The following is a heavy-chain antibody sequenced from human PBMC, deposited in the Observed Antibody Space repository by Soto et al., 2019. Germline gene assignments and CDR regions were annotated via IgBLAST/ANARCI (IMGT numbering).Heavy chain of an antibody. CDR2: IIPIFGTA. CDR1: GGTFSSYA. CDR3: ARSRYYDSSGYQDFGY. Sequence: RASVKVSCKASGGTFSSYAISWVRQAPGQGLEWMGGIIPIFGTANYAQKFQGRVTITADESTSTAYMELSSLRSEDTAVYYCARSRYYDSSGYQDFGYWGQGTLVTVSS. J-gene: IGHJ4*02. D-gene: IGHD3-22*01. V-gene: IGHV1-69*13.